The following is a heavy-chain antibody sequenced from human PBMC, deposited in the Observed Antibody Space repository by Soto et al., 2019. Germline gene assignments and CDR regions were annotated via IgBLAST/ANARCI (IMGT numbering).Heavy chain of an antibody. V-gene: IGHV4-31*11. CDR1: GDSISSDGYY. J-gene: IGHJ4*02. Sequence: QLQLEESGPGLVKPSQTLSLTCAVSGDSISSDGYYWSWIRQHPGKGLEWIGHIYHRGTTYYNPALKSRVSISIDTSKNQFSLNVTSVTSADTAVYYCARVTTEFDYWGLGTLVTVSS. D-gene: IGHD3-22*01. CDR2: IYHRGTT. CDR3: ARVTTEFDY.